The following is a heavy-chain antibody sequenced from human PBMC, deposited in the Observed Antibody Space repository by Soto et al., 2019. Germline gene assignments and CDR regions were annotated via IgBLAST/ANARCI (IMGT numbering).Heavy chain of an antibody. Sequence: QVQLVESGGGVVQPGRSLRLSCAASGFTFSTYAIHWVRQAPGKGLEWVAFIWDEGSNKYYADSVKGRFTVSRDNSKNTLYLQMNSLRAEDTAVYYCARDPPASGWTFDFWGQGTLVTVSS. D-gene: IGHD6-19*01. V-gene: IGHV3-33*01. CDR1: GFTFSTYA. J-gene: IGHJ4*02. CDR2: IWDEGSNK. CDR3: ARDPPASGWTFDF.